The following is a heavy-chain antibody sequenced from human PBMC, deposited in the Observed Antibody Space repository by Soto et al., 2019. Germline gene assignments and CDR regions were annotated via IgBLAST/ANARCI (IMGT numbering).Heavy chain of an antibody. CDR3: ASSYGSGYRAFDY. D-gene: IGHD3-10*01. J-gene: IGHJ4*02. Sequence: QVQLVQSGAEVKKPGSSVRVYCKASGDTFTFYSINWVRQAPGLGLEWMGRINPILSMSNYAQRFQGRVTMTADKCTSTAYMELSSLRSEDTAMYYCASSYGSGYRAFDYWGQGALVTVSS. V-gene: IGHV1-69*02. CDR2: INPILSMS. CDR1: GDTFTFYS.